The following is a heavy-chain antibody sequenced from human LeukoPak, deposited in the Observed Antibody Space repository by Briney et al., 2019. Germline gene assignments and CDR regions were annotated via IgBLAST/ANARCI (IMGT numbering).Heavy chain of an antibody. J-gene: IGHJ4*02. V-gene: IGHV3-66*01. CDR3: ARESMAAALDY. D-gene: IGHD6-13*01. CDR2: IYSGGST. Sequence: PGGSLRLSCAASGFTVSSNYMSWVRQAPGKGLEWVSVIYSGGSTYYADSVKGRFTISRDNSKNTLYLQMNSLRAEDTAVYYCARESMAAALDYWGQGTLVTVSS. CDR1: GFTVSSNY.